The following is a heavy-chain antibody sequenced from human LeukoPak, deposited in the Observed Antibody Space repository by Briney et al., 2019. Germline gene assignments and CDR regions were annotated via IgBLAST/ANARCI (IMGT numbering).Heavy chain of an antibody. CDR3: AREVILWFGELEYFDY. CDR1: GYTFTGYY. D-gene: IGHD3-10*01. J-gene: IGHJ4*02. CDR2: INPNSGGT. Sequence: ASVKVSCKASGYTFTGYYMHWVRQAPGQGLEWMGRINPNSGGTNYAQKFQGRVTMTRDTSISTAYMELSRLRSDDTAVYYCAREVILWFGELEYFDYWGQGTLVTVSS. V-gene: IGHV1-2*06.